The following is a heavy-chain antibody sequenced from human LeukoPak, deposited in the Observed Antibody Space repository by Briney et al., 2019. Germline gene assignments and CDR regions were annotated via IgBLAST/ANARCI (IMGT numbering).Heavy chain of an antibody. J-gene: IGHJ4*02. D-gene: IGHD5-18*01. CDR3: VRGLWTAMGAGAY. Sequence: PGGSLRLSCVVSDFSFNRYLMHWVRQAPGKGLEWVTSISDGGTNKYYSDSVRGRFTISRDNSKSTLYLQMDSLRIEDTSMYYCVRGLWTAMGAGAYWGQGALVAVSS. CDR1: DFSFNRYL. V-gene: IGHV3-30-3*01. CDR2: ISDGGTNK.